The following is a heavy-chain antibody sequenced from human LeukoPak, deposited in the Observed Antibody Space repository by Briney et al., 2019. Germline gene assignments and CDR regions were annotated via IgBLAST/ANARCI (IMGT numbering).Heavy chain of an antibody. CDR3: ARGQDYCTNGVCPMGY. CDR1: GGSISSYY. V-gene: IGHV4-59*01. D-gene: IGHD2-8*01. Sequence: SETLSLTCTVSGGSISSYYWSWIRQPPGKGLEWIGYIYYSGSTNYNPSLKSRVTISVDTSKNQFSLKLSSVTAADTAVYYCARGQDYCTNGVCPMGYWGQGTLVTVSS. CDR2: IYYSGST. J-gene: IGHJ4*02.